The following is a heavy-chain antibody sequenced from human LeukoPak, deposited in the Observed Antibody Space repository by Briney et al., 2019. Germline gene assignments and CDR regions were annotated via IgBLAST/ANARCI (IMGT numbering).Heavy chain of an antibody. V-gene: IGHV3-7*03. CDR1: GFTFSSYW. CDR3: ATPLDYYDSSGYHQGGG. CDR2: IKQDGSKK. Sequence: GGSLRLSCAASGFTFSSYWMSWVRQVPGKGLEWVANIKQDGSKKNYVDSVKGRFTISRDNAKNSLYLQMNSLRAEDTAVYYCATPLDYYDSSGYHQGGGWGQGTLVTVSS. J-gene: IGHJ4*02. D-gene: IGHD3-22*01.